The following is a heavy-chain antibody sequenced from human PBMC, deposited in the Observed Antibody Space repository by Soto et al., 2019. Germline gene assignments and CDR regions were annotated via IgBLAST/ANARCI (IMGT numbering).Heavy chain of an antibody. V-gene: IGHV3-33*05. CDR1: GFTFNSYG. D-gene: IGHD2-15*01. CDR2: IEYNAKNR. Sequence: QVQLVESGGGVVQPGTSLRLSCTASGFTFNSYGIHWVRQAPGKGLEWLALIEYNAKNRFYADSVKGRFSISGDNSRNTMYLQVHGLRAEDTAVYYCAREGDDYCSGTRCFHYYGLDVWGQGTTVIVSS. CDR3: AREGDDYCSGTRCFHYYGLDV. J-gene: IGHJ6*02.